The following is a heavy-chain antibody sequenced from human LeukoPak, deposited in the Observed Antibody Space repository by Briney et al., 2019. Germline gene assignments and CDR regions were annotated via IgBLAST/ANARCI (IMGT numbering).Heavy chain of an antibody. CDR2: ISDDGSNK. V-gene: IGHV3-30*04. D-gene: IGHD2-2*03. Sequence: GGSLRLSCVASGFTFSSYALHWVRQAPGKGLEWVAVISDDGSNKYYADSVKGRFTISRDNSKNTLYLQMNSLRAEDTAVYYCARVDDLDAFVIWGQGTMVTVSS. CDR3: ARVDDLDAFVI. CDR1: GFTFSSYA. J-gene: IGHJ3*02.